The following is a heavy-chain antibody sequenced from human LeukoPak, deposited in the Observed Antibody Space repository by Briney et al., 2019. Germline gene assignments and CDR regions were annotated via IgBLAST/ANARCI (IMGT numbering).Heavy chain of an antibody. D-gene: IGHD6-19*01. CDR2: IYYSGST. Sequence: SETLSLTCTVSGGSISSNSYYWGWIRQPPGKGLEWIGSIYYSGSTYYNPSLKSRVTISVDTSKSQFSLKLSSVTAADTAVYYCARHLIAVAGFFDYWGQGTLVTVSS. CDR1: GGSISSNSYY. J-gene: IGHJ4*02. CDR3: ARHLIAVAGFFDY. V-gene: IGHV4-39*01.